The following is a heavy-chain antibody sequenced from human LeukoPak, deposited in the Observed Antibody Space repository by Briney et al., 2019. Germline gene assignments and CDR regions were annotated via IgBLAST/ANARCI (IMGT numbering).Heavy chain of an antibody. Sequence: SGTLSLTCAVCGGSFSGYYWSWIRQPPGKGLEWIGEINHSGSTNYNPSLKSRVTISVDTSKNQFSLKLSSVTAADTAVYYCARAGSSYSPLWYWGQGTLVTVSS. CDR3: ARAGSSYSPLWY. D-gene: IGHD5-18*01. CDR2: INHSGST. J-gene: IGHJ4*02. V-gene: IGHV4-34*01. CDR1: GGSFSGYY.